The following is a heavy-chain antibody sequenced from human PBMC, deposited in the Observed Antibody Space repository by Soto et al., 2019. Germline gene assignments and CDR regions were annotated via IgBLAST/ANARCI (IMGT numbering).Heavy chain of an antibody. CDR3: ARSYNFNDYGDYGNRYYYYYGMDV. CDR1: GGTFSSYA. Sequence: QVQLVQSGAEVKKPGSSVKVSCKASGGTFSSYAISWVRQAPGQGLEWMGGIIPIFGTANYAQKFQGRVXXTADESTSTAXXEXSXXRSEDTAVYYCARSYNFNDYGDYGNRYYYYYGMDVWVQGTTVTVSS. CDR2: IIPIFGTA. V-gene: IGHV1-69*12. J-gene: IGHJ6*02. D-gene: IGHD4-17*01.